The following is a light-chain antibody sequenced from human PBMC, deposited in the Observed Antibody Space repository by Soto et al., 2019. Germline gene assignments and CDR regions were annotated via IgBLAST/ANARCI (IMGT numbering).Light chain of an antibody. CDR2: KAS. J-gene: IGKJ1*01. V-gene: IGKV1-5*03. CDR3: QQYNNYWA. CDR1: QSISDW. Sequence: DIQMTQSPSTLSASVGDRVTITCRASQSISDWLAWYQQRPGKAPKLLIYKASNLQSGVPSRFSGSGSGSECSLTITRLQPDDFATYYCQQYNNYWAFGQGTKVENK.